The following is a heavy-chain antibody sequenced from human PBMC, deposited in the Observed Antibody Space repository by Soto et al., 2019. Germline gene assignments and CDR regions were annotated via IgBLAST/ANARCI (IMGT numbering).Heavy chain of an antibody. CDR1: GYTLTELS. D-gene: IGHD6-25*01. CDR2: FDPEDGET. CDR3: ASLVGYSFDY. V-gene: IGHV1-24*01. J-gene: IGHJ4*02. Sequence: EASVKVSCKVSGYTLTELSMHWVRQAPGKGPEWMGGFDPEDGETIYAQKFQGRVTMTEDTSTDTAYMELSSLRSEDTAVYYCASLVGYSFDYWGQGTLVTVSS.